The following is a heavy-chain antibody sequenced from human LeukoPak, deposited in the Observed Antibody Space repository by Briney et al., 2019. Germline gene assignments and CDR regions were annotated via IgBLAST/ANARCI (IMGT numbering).Heavy chain of an antibody. V-gene: IGHV4-59*01. Sequence: SETLSLTCTVSGGSISSDYWSWIRKSPGKGLEWIGYIYYSGTTSYNPPLKSRVTISLDTSKNQFSLKLSSVTAADTAVYYCARGANWGSPDYWGQGTLVTVSS. D-gene: IGHD7-27*01. CDR1: GGSISSDY. CDR3: ARGANWGSPDY. J-gene: IGHJ4*02. CDR2: IYYSGTT.